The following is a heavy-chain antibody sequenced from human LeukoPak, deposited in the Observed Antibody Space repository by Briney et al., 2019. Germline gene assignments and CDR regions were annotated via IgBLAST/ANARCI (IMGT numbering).Heavy chain of an antibody. CDR3: ARDGQDYYDSSGYLHY. CDR1: GFTFSDYN. J-gene: IGHJ4*02. V-gene: IGHV3-11*04. CDR2: ISRSGSTK. Sequence: PGGSLRLSCAASGFTFSDYNMRWIRQAPGKGLEWVSSISRSGSTKNYADSVKGRFTISRDNAKNSLYLQMNSLRAEDTAVYYCARDGQDYYDSSGYLHYWGQGTLVTVSS. D-gene: IGHD3-22*01.